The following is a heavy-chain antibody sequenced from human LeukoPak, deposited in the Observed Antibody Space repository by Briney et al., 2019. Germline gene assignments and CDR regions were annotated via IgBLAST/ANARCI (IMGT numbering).Heavy chain of an antibody. V-gene: IGHV4-38-2*02. CDR3: ARHPPYGPIDY. Sequence: KASETLSLTCIVSGYSISSGYYWGWIRQPPGKGLEWIGSIYHSGSTDYNPSLKSRVTISVDTSKNQFSLKLSSVTAADTAVYYCARHPPYGPIDYWGQGTLVTVSP. CDR2: IYHSGST. CDR1: GYSISSGYY. J-gene: IGHJ4*02. D-gene: IGHD3-10*01.